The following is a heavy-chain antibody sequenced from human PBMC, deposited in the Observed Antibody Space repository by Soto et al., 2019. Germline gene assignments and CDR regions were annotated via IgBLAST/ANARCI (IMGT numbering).Heavy chain of an antibody. D-gene: IGHD3-22*01. CDR1: GGSISSYY. CDR2: IYYSGST. CDR3: ARVHYYDSSSPYYFDY. J-gene: IGHJ4*02. Sequence: TLSLTCTVSGGSISSYYWSWIRQPPGKGLEWIGYIYYSGSTNYNPSLKSRVTISVGTSKNQFSLKLSSVTAADTAVYYCARVHYYDSSSPYYFDYWGQGTLVTVSS. V-gene: IGHV4-59*01.